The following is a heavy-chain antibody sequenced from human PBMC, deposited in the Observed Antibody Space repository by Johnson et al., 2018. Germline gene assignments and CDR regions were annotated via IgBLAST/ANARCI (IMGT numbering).Heavy chain of an antibody. J-gene: IGHJ3*02. V-gene: IGHV4-59*05. CDR2: IYYSGST. D-gene: IGHD4-17*01. CDR3: ARLRSGDDAFDI. CDR1: GGSISSYY. Sequence: QVQLQESGPGLVKPSETLSLTCTVSGGSISSYYWSWIRQPPGKGLEWIGSIYYSGSTYYNPSLKRRVTISVDPSKNQFSLELSSVTAADTAVYYWARLRSGDDAFDIWGQGTMVTVSS.